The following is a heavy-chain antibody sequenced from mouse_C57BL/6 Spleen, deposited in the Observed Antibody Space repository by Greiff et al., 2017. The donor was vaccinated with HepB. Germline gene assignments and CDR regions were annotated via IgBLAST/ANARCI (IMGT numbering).Heavy chain of an antibody. J-gene: IGHJ4*01. CDR1: GYTFTSYT. CDR3: ARGAWDYYAMDY. CDR2: INPSSGYT. Sequence: QVHVKQSGAELARPGASVKMSCKASGYTFTSYTMHWVKQRPGQGLEWIGYINPSSGYTKYNQKFKDKATLTADKSSSTAYMQLSSLTSEDSAVYYCARGAWDYYAMDYWGQGTSVTVSS. V-gene: IGHV1-4*01. D-gene: IGHD4-1*01.